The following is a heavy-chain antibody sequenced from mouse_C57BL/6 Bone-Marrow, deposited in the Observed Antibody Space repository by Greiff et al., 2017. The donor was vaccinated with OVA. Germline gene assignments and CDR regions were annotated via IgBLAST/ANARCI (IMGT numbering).Heavy chain of an antibody. Sequence: VQLQQPGAELVRPGASVKLSCKASGYTFTSYWMDWVKQRPGQGLEWIGNIYPSDSETHYNQKFKDKATLTVDKSSSTAYMQLSSLTSEDSAVDYWARTDSTYCGYWGQGTTVTVSA. CDR3: ARTDSTYCGY. V-gene: IGHV1-61*01. CDR2: IYPSDSET. CDR1: GYTFTSYW. J-gene: IGHJ2*01. D-gene: IGHD2-5*01.